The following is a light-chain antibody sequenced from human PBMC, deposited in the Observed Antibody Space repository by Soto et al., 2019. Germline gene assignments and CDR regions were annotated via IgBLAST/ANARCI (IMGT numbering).Light chain of an antibody. Sequence: DVVMTQTPLSLSVAPGQPASISCKSIQSLLHITGETFLFWYLKKPGQYPQILIYEVSTRVSGVPDRFSGSGSGTDFTLEISRVETDDVGIYYCMQSTQLPPTFGQGTRVEIK. CDR2: EVS. CDR1: QSLLHITGETF. CDR3: MQSTQLPPT. V-gene: IGKV2D-29*02. J-gene: IGKJ5*01.